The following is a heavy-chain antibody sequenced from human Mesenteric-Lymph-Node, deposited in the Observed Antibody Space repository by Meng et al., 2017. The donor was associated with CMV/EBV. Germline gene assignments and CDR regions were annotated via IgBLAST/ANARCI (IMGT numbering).Heavy chain of an antibody. CDR3: ARMGELLYESADF. V-gene: IGHV5-51*01. J-gene: IGHJ4*02. CDR1: GYTFTNYW. Sequence: GESLKISCLGRGYTFTNYWIAWVRQMPGKGLEWVGNVYPGDSDTRYSPSFQGQVTISADKSITTSYLQWNSLRASDSAMYYCARMGELLYESADFWGQGTLVTVSS. CDR2: VYPGDSDT. D-gene: IGHD3-16*01.